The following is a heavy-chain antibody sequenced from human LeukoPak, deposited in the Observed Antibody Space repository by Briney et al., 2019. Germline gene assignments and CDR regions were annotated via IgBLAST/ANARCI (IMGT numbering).Heavy chain of an antibody. CDR3: ARAGDDYGGHYYYYGMDV. D-gene: IGHD4-23*01. V-gene: IGHV4-61*08. CDR1: GGSISSGDSY. Sequence: ASETLSLTCTVSGGSISSGDSYWNWIRQPPGKGLEWIGYIYYSGSTNYNPSLKSRVTISVDTSKNQFSLKLSSVTAADTAVYYCARAGDDYGGHYYYYGMDVWGQGTTVTVSS. J-gene: IGHJ6*02. CDR2: IYYSGST.